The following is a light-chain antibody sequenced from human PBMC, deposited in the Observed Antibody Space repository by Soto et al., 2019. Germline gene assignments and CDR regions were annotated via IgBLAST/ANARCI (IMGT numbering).Light chain of an antibody. J-gene: IGLJ3*02. CDR1: SSNIGAGYD. V-gene: IGLV1-40*01. CDR3: QSYDSSLSGGV. Sequence: QSVLTQPPSVSGAPGQRVTISCTGSSSNIGAGYDVHWYQQLPGTAPKLLIYGNSNRPSGVPDRFSGSKSGTSASLAITGLRGEDEADYYGQSYDSSLSGGVFGGGTKLTVL. CDR2: GNS.